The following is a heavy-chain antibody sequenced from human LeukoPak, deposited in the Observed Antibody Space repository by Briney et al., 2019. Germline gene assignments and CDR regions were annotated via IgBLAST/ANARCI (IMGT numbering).Heavy chain of an antibody. CDR3: TRESRPFCPFAF. CDR1: GGSIDSTNF. Sequence: SETLSLTCGVSGGSIDSTNFWSWVRQAPGKGLEWIGEIAHDGTRNYNPSLRSRVAMSFDRANNYFSLSLTAVTAADTALYYCTRESRPFCPFAFWGQGVMVTVSS. V-gene: IGHV4-4*02. CDR2: IAHDGTR. J-gene: IGHJ4*02. D-gene: IGHD3-3*01.